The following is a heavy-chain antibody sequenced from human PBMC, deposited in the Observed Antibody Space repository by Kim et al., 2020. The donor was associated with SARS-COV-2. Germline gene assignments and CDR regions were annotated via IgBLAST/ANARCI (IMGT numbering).Heavy chain of an antibody. CDR1: GFTFSSYG. V-gene: IGHV3-30*18. D-gene: IGHD3-3*01. Sequence: GGSLRLSCAASGFTFSSYGMHWVRQAPGKGLEWVAVISYDGSNKYYADSVKGRFTISRDNSKNTLYLQMNSLRAEDTAVYYCAKALGDFDFWSGYYFWCQGPLVTVTS. J-gene: IGHJ4*02. CDR2: ISYDGSNK. CDR3: AKALGDFDFWSGYYF.